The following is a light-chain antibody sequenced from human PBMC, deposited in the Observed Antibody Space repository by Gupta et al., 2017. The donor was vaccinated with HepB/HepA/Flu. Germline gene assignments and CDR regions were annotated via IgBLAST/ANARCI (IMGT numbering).Light chain of an antibody. Sequence: DIVVTQTPLPLSVTPGQPATISCQSSQPLRRSDGMTYLYWYVQKPGQPPQLLIYEVSNRFSGVPDRFSGSGSGTDFTLKINRVEAEDVGVYYCMQSEYLPLTFGGGTKVEIK. CDR2: EVS. CDR1: QPLRRSDGMTY. CDR3: MQSEYLPLT. J-gene: IGKJ4*01. V-gene: IGKV2D-29*01.